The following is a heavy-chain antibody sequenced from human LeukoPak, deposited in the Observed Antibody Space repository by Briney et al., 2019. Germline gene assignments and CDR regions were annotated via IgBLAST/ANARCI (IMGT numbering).Heavy chain of an antibody. V-gene: IGHV3-74*01. CDR3: ARLGGYCSAGSSQIDY. CDR1: GFTFSSYW. Sequence: GGSLRLSCAASGFTFSSYWMHWVRQAPGKGLVWVSRINSDGSSTSYADSVKGRFTISRDNAKNTLYLQMNSLRAEDTAVYYCARLGGYCSAGSSQIDYRGQGTLVTVSS. J-gene: IGHJ4*02. D-gene: IGHD2-15*01. CDR2: INSDGSST.